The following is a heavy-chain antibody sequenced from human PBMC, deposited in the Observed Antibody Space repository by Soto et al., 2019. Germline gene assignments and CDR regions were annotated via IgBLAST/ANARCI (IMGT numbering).Heavy chain of an antibody. CDR3: ARDQGYFRGYNWNRDAFDI. V-gene: IGHV1-69*13. CDR2: IIPIFGTA. D-gene: IGHD1-20*01. Sequence: SVKVSCKASGGTFSSYAISWVRQAPGQGLEWMGGIIPIFGTANYAQKFQGRVTFTADESTSTAYMELSSLRSEDTAVYYCARDQGYFRGYNWNRDAFDIWGQGTMVTVSS. CDR1: GGTFSSYA. J-gene: IGHJ3*02.